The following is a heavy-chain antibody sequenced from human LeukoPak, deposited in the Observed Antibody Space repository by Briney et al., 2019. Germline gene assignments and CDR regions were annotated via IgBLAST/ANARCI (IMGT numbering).Heavy chain of an antibody. CDR1: DVSISSDNW. D-gene: IGHD2-2*01. J-gene: IGHJ4*02. V-gene: IGHV4-4*02. CDR2: IFHGGST. Sequence: SETLSLTCAVSDVSISSDNWWSWVRQSPGKGLEWIGEIFHGGSTNCKPSLKSRVTISIDKSKNQFSLSLTSVTAADTAVYYCAKVRGGCSRTSCYFENWGQGTLITVSS. CDR3: AKVRGGCSRTSCYFEN.